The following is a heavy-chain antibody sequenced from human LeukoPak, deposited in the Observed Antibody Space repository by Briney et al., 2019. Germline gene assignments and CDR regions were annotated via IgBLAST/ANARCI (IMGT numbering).Heavy chain of an antibody. Sequence: SETLSLTCAVSGGSISSGGYSWSWIRQPPGKGLEWIGYIYHSGSTYYNPSLKSRVTISEDRSKNQFSPKLSSVTAADTAVYYCARVGIQLWLRGAFDIWGQGTMVTVSS. D-gene: IGHD5-18*01. CDR3: ARVGIQLWLRGAFDI. J-gene: IGHJ3*02. CDR2: IYHSGST. CDR1: GGSISSGGYS. V-gene: IGHV4-30-2*01.